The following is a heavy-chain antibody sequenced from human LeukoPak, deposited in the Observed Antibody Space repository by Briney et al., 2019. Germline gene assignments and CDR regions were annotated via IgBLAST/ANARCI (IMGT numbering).Heavy chain of an antibody. CDR1: GFTFSSYA. Sequence: PGGSLRLSCAASGFTFSSYAMIWVPQAPGKGLEWVSAISGGGSSTYYADSVKGRFTISRDNSKNTLYLQMNSLRAEDTAIYYCAKVGDYDILTGYSYYFDYWGQGTLVTVSS. CDR3: AKVGDYDILTGYSYYFDY. CDR2: ISGGGSST. D-gene: IGHD3-9*01. V-gene: IGHV3-23*01. J-gene: IGHJ4*02.